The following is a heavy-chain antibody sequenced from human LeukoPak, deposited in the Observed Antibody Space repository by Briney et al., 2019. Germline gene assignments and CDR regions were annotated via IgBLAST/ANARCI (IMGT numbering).Heavy chain of an antibody. Sequence: PSETLSLTCTVSGGSISSYYWSWIRQPAGKGLEWIGRIYTSGSTNHNPSLKSRVTMSVDTSKNQFSLKLSSVTAADTALYSCARHVGAVAGTGSFDIWGQGTKVTVSS. CDR3: ARHVGAVAGTGSFDI. CDR2: IYTSGST. V-gene: IGHV4-4*07. D-gene: IGHD3/OR15-3a*01. CDR1: GGSISSYY. J-gene: IGHJ3*02.